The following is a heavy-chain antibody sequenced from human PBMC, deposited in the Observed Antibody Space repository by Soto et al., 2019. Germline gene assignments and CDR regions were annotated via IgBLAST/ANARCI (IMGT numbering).Heavy chain of an antibody. J-gene: IGHJ3*02. CDR3: ANQYSESYAGAFDI. CDR2: ISGSGGST. Sequence: GGSLRLSCAASGFTFSSYAMSWVRQAPGKGLEWVSAISGSGGSTYYADSVKGRFTISRDNSKNTLCLRMNSLRADDTAVYYCANQYSESYAGAFDIWGQGTMVTVSS. D-gene: IGHD1-26*01. CDR1: GFTFSSYA. V-gene: IGHV3-23*01.